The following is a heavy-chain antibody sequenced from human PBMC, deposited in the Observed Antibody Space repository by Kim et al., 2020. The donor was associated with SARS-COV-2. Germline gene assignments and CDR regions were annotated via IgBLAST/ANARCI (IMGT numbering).Heavy chain of an antibody. J-gene: IGHJ4*02. V-gene: IGHV3-15*01. CDR2: VKNKANGGTI. D-gene: IGHD2-2*01. Sequence: GGSLRLSCAASGFTFTNAWMFWVRQTSGKGLEWVGRVKNKANGGTIDYAAPVKGRFTISRDDSQSVLTLQMNSLKAEDTAVYYCGADLTGYGSNIGPDYWGQGTLVTVSS. CDR1: GFTFTNAW. CDR3: GADLTGYGSNIGPDY.